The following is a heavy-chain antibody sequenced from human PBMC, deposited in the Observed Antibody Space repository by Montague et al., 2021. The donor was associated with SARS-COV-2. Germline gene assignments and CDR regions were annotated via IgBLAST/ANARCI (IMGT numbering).Heavy chain of an antibody. J-gene: IGHJ6*03. Sequence: SETLSLTCTVSGGSVSSSNYYWGWIRQPPGKGLEWIGSIHYSGSTXYKPSLKSRVTISLDTSKNQFSLKLNSVTAADTAVYYCSRGDFGVVIISYYYYYMDVWGKGTTVTVSS. CDR2: IHYSGST. CDR1: GGSVSSSNYY. V-gene: IGHV4-39*01. D-gene: IGHD3-3*01. CDR3: SRGDFGVVIISYYYYYMDV.